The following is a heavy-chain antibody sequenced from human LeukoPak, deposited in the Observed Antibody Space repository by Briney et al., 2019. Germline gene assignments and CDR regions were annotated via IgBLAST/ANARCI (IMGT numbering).Heavy chain of an antibody. D-gene: IGHD6-19*01. Sequence: ASVKVSCKASGYTFTGYYMHWVRQAPGQGLGWMGRINPNSGGTNYAQKFQGRVTMTRDTSISTAYMELSRLRSDDTAVYYCARDQEQWPAGGYWGQGTLVTVPS. CDR2: INPNSGGT. CDR1: GYTFTGYY. J-gene: IGHJ4*02. CDR3: ARDQEQWPAGGY. V-gene: IGHV1-2*06.